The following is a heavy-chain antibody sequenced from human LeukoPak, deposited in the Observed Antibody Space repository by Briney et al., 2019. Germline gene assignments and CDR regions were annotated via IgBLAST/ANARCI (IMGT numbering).Heavy chain of an antibody. V-gene: IGHV1-18*01. J-gene: IGHJ5*02. CDR2: ISAYNGNT. CDR1: GYTFTSYG. Sequence: ASVKVSCKASGYTFTSYGISWVRQAPGQELEWMGWISAYNGNTNYAQKLQGRVTMITDTSTSTAYMELRSLRSDDTAVYYCARGWTYYDFWSGYYNWFDPWGQGTLVTVSS. D-gene: IGHD3-3*01. CDR3: ARGWTYYDFWSGYYNWFDP.